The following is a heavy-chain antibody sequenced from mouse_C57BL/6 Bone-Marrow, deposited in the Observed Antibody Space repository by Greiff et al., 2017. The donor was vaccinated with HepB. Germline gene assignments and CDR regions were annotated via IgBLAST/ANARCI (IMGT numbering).Heavy chain of an antibody. CDR3: VRQRVYDGYFYAMDY. J-gene: IGHJ4*01. Sequence: EVQLVESGGGLVQPKGSLKLSCAASGFSFNTYAMNWVRQAPGKGLEWVARIRSKSNNYATYYADSVKDRFTISRDDSESMLYLQMNILKTEHTAMYYCVRQRVYDGYFYAMDYWGQGTSVTVSS. D-gene: IGHD2-3*01. CDR2: IRSKSNNYAT. V-gene: IGHV10-1*01. CDR1: GFSFNTYA.